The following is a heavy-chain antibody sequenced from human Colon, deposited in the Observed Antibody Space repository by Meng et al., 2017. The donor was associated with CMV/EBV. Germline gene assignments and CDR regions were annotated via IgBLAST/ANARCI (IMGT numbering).Heavy chain of an antibody. Sequence: ASVKVSCKVSGHPLSALSIRWVRQAPGKGLEWVGGFDPEDGETLYAQKFQGRVTLTEDTSTDTGYMDLRSLTSEDTAVYYCVTGVRTPFLYWGQETLVTVSS. D-gene: IGHD7-27*01. J-gene: IGHJ4*02. CDR1: GHPLSALS. V-gene: IGHV1-24*01. CDR3: VTGVRTPFLY. CDR2: FDPEDGET.